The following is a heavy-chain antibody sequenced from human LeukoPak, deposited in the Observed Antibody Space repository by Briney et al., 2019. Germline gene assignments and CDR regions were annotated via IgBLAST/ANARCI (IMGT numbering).Heavy chain of an antibody. V-gene: IGHV3-30*18. CDR2: ISYDGSNK. CDR1: GFTFSSYG. CDR3: AKAGSGSYYIDY. Sequence: GGSLRLSCAASGFTFSSYGMHWVRQAPGKGLEWVAVISYDGSNKYYADSVKGRFTISRDNSKNTLYLQMNSLRAEDTAVYYCAKAGSGSYYIDYWGQGTLVTVSS. D-gene: IGHD3-10*01. J-gene: IGHJ4*02.